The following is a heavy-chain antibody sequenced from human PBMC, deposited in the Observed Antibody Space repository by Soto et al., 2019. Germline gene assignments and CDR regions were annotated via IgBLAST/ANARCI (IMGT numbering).Heavy chain of an antibody. CDR1: GGSFSGYY. CDR3: ARYRGVGYYFDY. V-gene: IGHV4-34*01. CDR2: INHSGST. Sequence: PSETLSLTCAVYGGSFSGYYWSWIRQPPGKGLEWIGEINHSGSTNYNPPLKSRVTISVDTSKNQFSLKLSSVTAADTAVYYCARYRGVGYYFDYWGQGTLVTVSS. D-gene: IGHD1-26*01. J-gene: IGHJ4*02.